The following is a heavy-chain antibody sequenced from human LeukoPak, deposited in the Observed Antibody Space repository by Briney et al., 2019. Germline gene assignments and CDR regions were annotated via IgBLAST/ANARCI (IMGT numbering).Heavy chain of an antibody. D-gene: IGHD3-22*01. V-gene: IGHV3-48*03. CDR3: ARDNYDSSGYYLD. Sequence: GGSLRLSCAASGFTFSSYEMNWVRQAPGKGLEWVSYISSSGSTTHYADSVKGRFTISRDNAKNSLYLQMNSLRAEDTAVYYCARDNYDSSGYYLDWGQGTLVTVSS. CDR2: ISSSGSTT. J-gene: IGHJ4*02. CDR1: GFTFSSYE.